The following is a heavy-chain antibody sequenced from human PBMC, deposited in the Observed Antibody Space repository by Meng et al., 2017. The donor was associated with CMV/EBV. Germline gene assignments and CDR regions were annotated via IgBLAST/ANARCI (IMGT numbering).Heavy chain of an antibody. D-gene: IGHD3-22*01. V-gene: IGHV4-4*07. J-gene: IGHJ4*02. CDR2: IYTSGST. Sequence: QVQLRESGPGLVKPSETLSPTCTVSGGSISSYYWSWIRQPAGKGLEWIGRIYTSGSTNYNPSLKSRVTMSVDTSKNQFSLKLSSVTAADTAVYYCARGGLYYYDSSGHFDYWGQGTLVTASS. CDR3: ARGGLYYYDSSGHFDY. CDR1: GGSISSYY.